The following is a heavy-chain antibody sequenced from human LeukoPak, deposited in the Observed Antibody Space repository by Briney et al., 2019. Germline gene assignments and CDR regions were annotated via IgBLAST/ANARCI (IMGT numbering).Heavy chain of an antibody. J-gene: IGHJ5*02. Sequence: SETLSLICTVSGYSISSGYYWGWIRQPPGKGLEWIGSIYHSGSTYYNPSLKSRVTISVDTSKNQFYLKLSSVTAADTAVYYCARNARGFDPWGQGTLVTVSS. V-gene: IGHV4-38-2*02. CDR1: GYSISSGYY. CDR2: IYHSGST. CDR3: ARNARGFDP. D-gene: IGHD5-24*01.